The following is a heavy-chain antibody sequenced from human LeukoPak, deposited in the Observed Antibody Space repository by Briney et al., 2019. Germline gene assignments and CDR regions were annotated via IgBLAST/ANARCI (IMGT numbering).Heavy chain of an antibody. CDR1: GFTFSSYG. CDR2: ISCDGSNK. D-gene: IGHD2-21*02. CDR3: AKDMALVVVTDNGMDV. V-gene: IGHV3-30*18. J-gene: IGHJ6*02. Sequence: PGGSLRLSCAASGFTFSSYGMHWVRQAPGKGLEWVAVISCDGSNKYYEDSVKGRFTISRDNSKNALYLQMNSLRAEDTAVYYCAKDMALVVVTDNGMDVWGQGTTVTVSS.